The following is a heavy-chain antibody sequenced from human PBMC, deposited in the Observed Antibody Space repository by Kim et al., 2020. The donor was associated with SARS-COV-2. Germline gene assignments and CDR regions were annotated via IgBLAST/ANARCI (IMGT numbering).Heavy chain of an antibody. J-gene: IGHJ4*02. CDR2: MNPNSGNT. CDR3: ARNSGVSRYFDY. Sequence: ASVKVSCKASGYTFTSYDINWVRQASGQGLEWMGWMNPNSGNTGSAQKFQGRVTMTKNTSTSTAYMELSSLRPEDTAVYYCARNSGVSRYFDYWGQGTLVTVSS. CDR1: GYTFTSYD. V-gene: IGHV1-8*01. D-gene: IGHD2-21*01.